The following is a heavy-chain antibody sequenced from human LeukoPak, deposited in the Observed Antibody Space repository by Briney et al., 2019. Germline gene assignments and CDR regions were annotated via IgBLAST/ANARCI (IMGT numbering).Heavy chain of an antibody. CDR3: ARDGVAGTFDY. Sequence: GGSLRLSCAASGFNFASNWMHWVRQAPGKGLEWVAVISYDGSNKYYADSVKGRFTISRDNSKNTLYLQMNSLRAEDTAVYYCARDGVAGTFDYWGQGTLVTVSS. V-gene: IGHV3-30-3*01. J-gene: IGHJ4*02. D-gene: IGHD6-19*01. CDR2: ISYDGSNK. CDR1: GFNFASNW.